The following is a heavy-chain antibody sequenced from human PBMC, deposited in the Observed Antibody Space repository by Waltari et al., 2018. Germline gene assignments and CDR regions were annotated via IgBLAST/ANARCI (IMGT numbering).Heavy chain of an antibody. CDR1: GDSMPRSFW. J-gene: IGHJ4*02. Sequence: QLQFQESGPRLVKPSGTLSLTCDVSGDSMPRSFWWSWVRQSPGRGLEWIGQVVRSGRTHHNPKTNYNPSCASRVTMSVDTSTNQFSLRLTSATAADTAFYYCALDRGRGLYLDTWGQGILVTVSP. CDR2: VVRSGRTHHNPKT. D-gene: IGHD2-15*01. CDR3: ALDRGRGLYLDT. V-gene: IGHV4-4*02.